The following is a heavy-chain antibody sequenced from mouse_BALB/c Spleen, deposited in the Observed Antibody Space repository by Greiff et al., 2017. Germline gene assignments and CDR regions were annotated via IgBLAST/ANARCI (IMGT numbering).Heavy chain of an antibody. Sequence: VQLQQSGAELVKPGASVKLSCTASGFHIQDTYMHWVKQRPEQGLEWIGRIDPANGNTKYDPKFQGKATITADTSSNTAYLQLSSLTSEDTAVYYCARAGTGFDYGGQGTTLTGTS. D-gene: IGHD4-1*01. CDR1: GFHIQDTY. J-gene: IGHJ2*01. CDR3: ARAGTGFDY. V-gene: IGHV14-3*02. CDR2: IDPANGNT.